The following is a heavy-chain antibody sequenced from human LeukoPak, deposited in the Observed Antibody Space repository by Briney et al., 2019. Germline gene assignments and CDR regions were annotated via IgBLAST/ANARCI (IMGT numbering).Heavy chain of an antibody. CDR3: ARRLVAATSVIFDP. CDR1: GGSISSSSYY. D-gene: IGHD2-15*01. J-gene: IGHJ5*02. Sequence: SETLSLTCTVSGGSISSSSYYWGWIRQPPGKGLEWIGYIYYSGSTNYNPSLKSRVTISVDTSKNQFSLKLSSVTAADTAVYYCARRLVAATSVIFDPWGQGTLVTVSS. V-gene: IGHV4-61*05. CDR2: IYYSGST.